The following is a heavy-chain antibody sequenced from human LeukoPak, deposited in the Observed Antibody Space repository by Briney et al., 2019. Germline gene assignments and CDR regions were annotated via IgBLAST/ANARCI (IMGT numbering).Heavy chain of an antibody. D-gene: IGHD7-27*01. CDR2: IYYSGST. V-gene: IGHV4-59*12. CDR1: GGSISSYY. Sequence: SETLSLTCTVSGGSISSYYWSWIRQPPGKGLEWIGYIYYSGSTNYNPSLKSRVTISVDASKNQFSLKLSSVTAADTAVYYCARLTRDERYYYYGMDVWGQGTTVTVSS. CDR3: ARLTRDERYYYYGMDV. J-gene: IGHJ6*02.